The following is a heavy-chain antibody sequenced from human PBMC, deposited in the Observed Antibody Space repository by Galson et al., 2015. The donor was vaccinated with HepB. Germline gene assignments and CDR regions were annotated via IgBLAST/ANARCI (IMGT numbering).Heavy chain of an antibody. J-gene: IGHJ4*02. CDR3: AKDRLELTGYYAPFDY. V-gene: IGHV3-30*02. CDR2: IRYDGSNK. Sequence: RQAPGKGLEWVAFIRYDGSNKYYADSVKGRFTISRDNSKNTLYLQMNSLRAEDTAVYYCAKDRLELTGYYAPFDYWGQGTLVTVSS. D-gene: IGHD3-9*01.